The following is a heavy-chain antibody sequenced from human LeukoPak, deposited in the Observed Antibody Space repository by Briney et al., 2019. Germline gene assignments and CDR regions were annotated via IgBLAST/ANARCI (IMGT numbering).Heavy chain of an antibody. V-gene: IGHV3-30-3*01. CDR1: GFAFSSYA. D-gene: IGHD3-10*01. J-gene: IGHJ4*02. CDR3: ARDMYYYGSGSYYAFDY. CDR2: ISYDGSNK. Sequence: PGGSLRLSCAASGFAFSSYAMHWVRQAPGKGLEWVAVISYDGSNKYYADSVKGRFTISRDNSKNTLYLQMNSLRAEDTAVYYCARDMYYYGSGSYYAFDYWGQGTLFTVSS.